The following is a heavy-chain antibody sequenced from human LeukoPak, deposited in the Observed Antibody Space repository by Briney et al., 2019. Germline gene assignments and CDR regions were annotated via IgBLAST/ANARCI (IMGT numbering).Heavy chain of an antibody. V-gene: IGHV3-13*01. J-gene: IGHJ6*02. CDR2: IGTAGDT. D-gene: IGHD5-24*01. CDR3: ARGDGWFYGMDV. Sequence: PGGSLRLFCAASGFTFSSYDMHWVRQATGKGLEWVSAIGTAGDTYYPGSVKGRFTISRENAKNSLYLQMNSLRAGDTAVYYCARGDGWFYGMDVWGQGTTVTVSS. CDR1: GFTFSSYD.